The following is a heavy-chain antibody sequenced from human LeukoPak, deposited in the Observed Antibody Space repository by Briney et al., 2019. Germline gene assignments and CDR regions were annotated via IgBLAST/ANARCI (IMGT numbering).Heavy chain of an antibody. CDR3: AKSIGKDI. CDR1: IFTFSNYP. Sequence: GGSLRLSCAASIFTFSNYPMHWVRQAPGKGLGWVAVISYDGNKIYYADSVKGRFTISRDNSKNTLYLQMNSLRAEDTAVYYCAKSIGKDIWGQGTMVTVSS. V-gene: IGHV3-30-3*02. J-gene: IGHJ3*02. CDR2: ISYDGNKI. D-gene: IGHD4-23*01.